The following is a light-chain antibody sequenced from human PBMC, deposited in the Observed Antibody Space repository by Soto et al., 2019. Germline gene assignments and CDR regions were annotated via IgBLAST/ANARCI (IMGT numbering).Light chain of an antibody. V-gene: IGKV3-20*01. CDR3: QQYGRSIPWT. CDR1: QSVSSNF. CDR2: GVS. Sequence: EIVLTQSPGTLSLSPGERATLSCRASQSVSSNFLAWYQQKPGQAPRLLIHGVSSRATGSPDRFSGSGSGTDFTLTISRLEPEDFAVYYCQQYGRSIPWTFGQGTKVEIK. J-gene: IGKJ1*01.